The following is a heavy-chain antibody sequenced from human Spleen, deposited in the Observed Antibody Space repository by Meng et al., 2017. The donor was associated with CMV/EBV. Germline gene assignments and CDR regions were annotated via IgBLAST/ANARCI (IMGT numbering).Heavy chain of an antibody. D-gene: IGHD4-17*01. V-gene: IGHV4-4*02. CDR3: ARVPPEYGDYGFDY. J-gene: IGHJ4*02. Sequence: VSGGSVSSGNWWSWVRQPPGKGLEWIGEIYHSGSTNYNPSLKSRVTISVDKSKNQFSLKLSSVTAADTAVYYCARVPPEYGDYGFDYWGQGTLVTVSS. CDR1: GGSVSSGNW. CDR2: IYHSGST.